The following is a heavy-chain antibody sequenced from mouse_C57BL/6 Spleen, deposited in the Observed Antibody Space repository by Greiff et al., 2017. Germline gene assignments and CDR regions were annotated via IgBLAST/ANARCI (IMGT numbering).Heavy chain of an antibody. V-gene: IGHV1-15*01. CDR2: IDPETGGT. CDR1: GYTFTAYE. D-gene: IGHD2-5*01. J-gene: IGHJ4*01. Sequence: VQLQQSGAELVRPGASVTLSCKASGYTFTAYEMHWVKQTPVHGLAWIGAIDPETGGTAYNQKFKGKAIMPADKSSSTADLELRSLTSEDSAVYYCTYSNYVDYAIDYWGQGTSVTVSS. CDR3: TYSNYVDYAIDY.